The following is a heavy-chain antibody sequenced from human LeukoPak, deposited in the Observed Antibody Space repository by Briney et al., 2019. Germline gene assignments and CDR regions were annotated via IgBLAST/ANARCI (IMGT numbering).Heavy chain of an antibody. CDR1: GFTFSSYA. CDR3: ARKTYYYDSSGYSLDY. D-gene: IGHD3-22*01. J-gene: IGHJ4*02. V-gene: IGHV3-30-3*01. Sequence: GRSLRLSCAASGFTFSSYAMQWVRQAPGKGLEWVAVISYDGSNKYYADSVKGRFTISRDNSKNKLYLQMNSLRAEDTAVYYCARKTYYYDSSGYSLDYWGQGTLVTVSS. CDR2: ISYDGSNK.